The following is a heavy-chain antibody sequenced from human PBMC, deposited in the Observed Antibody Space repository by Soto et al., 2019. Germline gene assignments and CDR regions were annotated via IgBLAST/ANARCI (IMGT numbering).Heavy chain of an antibody. D-gene: IGHD2-2*01. CDR2: ISANGQGI. J-gene: IGHJ4*02. CDR3: AKDRDYPRDQFHY. CDR1: GFTFSINA. Sequence: GGSLRLCCATSGFTFSINALSWVRQAPGKGLEWVSAISANGQGIYYADSVRGRFSISXXXXXXTXFXHXXXLRAXDTAVYYCAKDRDYPRDQFHYWGQGTLVTVSS. V-gene: IGHV3-23*01.